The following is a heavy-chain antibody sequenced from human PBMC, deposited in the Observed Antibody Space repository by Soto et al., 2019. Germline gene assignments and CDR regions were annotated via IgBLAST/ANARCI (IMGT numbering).Heavy chain of an antibody. V-gene: IGHV6-1*01. CDR1: GDSVSSNSAA. CDR3: ARATDDILTGLYYFDY. D-gene: IGHD3-9*01. J-gene: IGHJ4*02. Sequence: SQTLSLTCAISGDSVSSNSAAWNWIRQSPSRGLEWLGRTYYRSKWYNDYSVSVKSRITINPDTSKNQFSLQLNSVTPEDTAVYYCARATDDILTGLYYFDYWGQGTLVTVSS. CDR2: TYYRSKWYN.